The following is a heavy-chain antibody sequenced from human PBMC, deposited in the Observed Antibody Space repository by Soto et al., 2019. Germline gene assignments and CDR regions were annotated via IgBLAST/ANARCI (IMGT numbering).Heavy chain of an antibody. Sequence: SETLSLTCTVSGGSISSSRYYWGWIRQPPGMGLEWTGSIYYSGSTYYTPSLESRVTISVDTSKNQFSLKLRSVTAADTVVYYCTRVRGFYDILTGYQNWFDPWGQGTLVTVSS. J-gene: IGHJ5*02. V-gene: IGHV4-39*07. CDR1: GGSISSSRYY. D-gene: IGHD3-9*01. CDR3: TRVRGFYDILTGYQNWFDP. CDR2: IYYSGST.